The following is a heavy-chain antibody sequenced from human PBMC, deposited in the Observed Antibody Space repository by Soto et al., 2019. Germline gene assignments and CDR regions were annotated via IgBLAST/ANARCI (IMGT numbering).Heavy chain of an antibody. D-gene: IGHD3-10*01. CDR3: AKDQTLWFGELGGQFYYYYGMDV. V-gene: IGHV3-23*01. J-gene: IGHJ6*02. Sequence: GGSLRLSCAASGFTFISYAMSWVRQAPGKGLEWVSAISGSGGSTYYADSVKGRFTISRDNSKNTLYLQMNSLRAEDTAVYYCAKDQTLWFGELGGQFYYYYGMDVWGQGTTVTVSS. CDR2: ISGSGGST. CDR1: GFTFISYA.